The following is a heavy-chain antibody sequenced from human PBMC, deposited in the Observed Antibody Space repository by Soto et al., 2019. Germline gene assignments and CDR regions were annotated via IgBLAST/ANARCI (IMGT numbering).Heavy chain of an antibody. Sequence: SETLSLTCTVSGGSISSSSYYWGWIRQPPGKGLEWIGSIYYSGSTYYNPSLKSRVTISVDTSKNQFSLKLSSVTAADTAVYYFARYDGHRGGLIAYWAQGSLVPVSA. CDR3: ARYDGHRGGLIAY. V-gene: IGHV4-39*01. CDR2: IYYSGST. J-gene: IGHJ4*02. CDR1: GGSISSSSYY. D-gene: IGHD3-16*01.